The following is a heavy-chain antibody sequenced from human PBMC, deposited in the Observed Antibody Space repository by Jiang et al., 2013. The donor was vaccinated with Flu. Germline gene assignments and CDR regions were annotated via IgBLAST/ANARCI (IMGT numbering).Heavy chain of an antibody. Sequence: PGLVKPSETLSLTCTVSGGSISSSSSYWGWIRQPPGKGLEWIGNIYYSGSTYYNPSLKSRVTISVDTSKNQFSLKLNSVAAADTAVYYCARQIRFNYFDYWGQGTLVTVSS. D-gene: IGHD3-10*01. CDR3: ARQIRFNYFDY. V-gene: IGHV4-39*01. J-gene: IGHJ4*02. CDR2: IYYSGST. CDR1: GGSISSSSSY.